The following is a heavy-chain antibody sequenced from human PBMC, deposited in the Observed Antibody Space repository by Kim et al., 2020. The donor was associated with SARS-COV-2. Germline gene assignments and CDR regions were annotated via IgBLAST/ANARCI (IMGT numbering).Heavy chain of an antibody. V-gene: IGHV3-33*08. CDR2: IWYDGSNK. Sequence: GGSLRLSCAASGFTFSSYGMHWVRQAPGKGLEWVAAIWYDGSNKYYADSVKGRFTISRDNSKNTLYLQMNSLRAEDTAVYYCAREGYDSSGYIDYWGQGTLVTVSS. CDR3: AREGYDSSGYIDY. CDR1: GFTFSSYG. J-gene: IGHJ4*02. D-gene: IGHD3-22*01.